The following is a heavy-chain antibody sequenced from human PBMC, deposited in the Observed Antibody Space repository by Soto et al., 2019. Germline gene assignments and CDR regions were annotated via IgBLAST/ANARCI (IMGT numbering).Heavy chain of an antibody. D-gene: IGHD2-15*01. J-gene: IGHJ5*02. Sequence: GASVKVSCMASGCSFSDYFIHWVRQAPGQGLEWMGIINPSGASRNYAQKSQGRDTITRDTSTSTVYMDLSSLRCDDTAVYYCARDSGQIYGKPAASSGFDAWGQGTPVTVSS. CDR2: INPSGASR. CDR3: ARDSGQIYGKPAASSGFDA. CDR1: GCSFSDYF. V-gene: IGHV1-46*01.